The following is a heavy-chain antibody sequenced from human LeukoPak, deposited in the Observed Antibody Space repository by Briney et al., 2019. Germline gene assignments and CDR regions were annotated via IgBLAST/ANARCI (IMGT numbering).Heavy chain of an antibody. Sequence: EASVKVSCKASGYTFTGYYMHWVRQAPGQGLEWMGWINPNSGDTNYAQKFQGRVTMTRDTSITTAYMELSRLTSDDTAVYYCARVPVVSSSWYEPSFDYWGQGTLVTVSS. D-gene: IGHD6-13*01. J-gene: IGHJ4*02. V-gene: IGHV1-2*02. CDR2: INPNSGDT. CDR1: GYTFTGYY. CDR3: ARVPVVSSSWYEPSFDY.